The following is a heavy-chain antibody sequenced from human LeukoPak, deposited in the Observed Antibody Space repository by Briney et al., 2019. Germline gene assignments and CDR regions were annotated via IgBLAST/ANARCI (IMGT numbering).Heavy chain of an antibody. J-gene: IGHJ4*02. CDR3: AREFVVVPAAGLYSGYDFVDY. D-gene: IGHD5-12*01. CDR1: GFMFSSYW. Sequence: PGGSLRLSCAASGFMFSSYWMTWVRQAPGKGLEGVANIKQDGSEEYYVDSVKGRFTIFRDNVKNSLYLQMDSLRVEDTAVYYCAREFVVVPAAGLYSGYDFVDYWGQGTLVTVSS. CDR2: IKQDGSEE. V-gene: IGHV3-7*01.